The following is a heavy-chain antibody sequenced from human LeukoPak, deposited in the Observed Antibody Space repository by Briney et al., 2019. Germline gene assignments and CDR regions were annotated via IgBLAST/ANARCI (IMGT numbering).Heavy chain of an antibody. CDR3: ARGDNYDILTGYYMDWFDP. V-gene: IGHV1-8*01. Sequence: ASVKVSCKASGYTFTSYDINWVRQATGQGLEWMGWMNPNSGNTGYAQKFQGRVTMTRNTSISTAYMELSSLRSEDTAVYYCARGDNYDILTGYYMDWFDPWGQGTLVTVSS. CDR1: GYTFTSYD. J-gene: IGHJ5*02. CDR2: MNPNSGNT. D-gene: IGHD3-9*01.